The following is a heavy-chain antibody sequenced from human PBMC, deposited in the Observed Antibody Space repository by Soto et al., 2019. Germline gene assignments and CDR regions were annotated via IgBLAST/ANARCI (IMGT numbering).Heavy chain of an antibody. D-gene: IGHD3-3*01. Sequence: EAPLVESGGGLVQPGRSLRLSCAGSGFIFDDFAIHWVRQAPGKGLEWVSGISWNSDSIGYADSVKGRFTISRDNTKNALYLQMNSLRVEDTALYYCTKVGGLYDFWSGPLHFDLWGQGTLVTVSS. J-gene: IGHJ4*02. CDR2: ISWNSDSI. V-gene: IGHV3-9*01. CDR1: GFIFDDFA. CDR3: TKVGGLYDFWSGPLHFDL.